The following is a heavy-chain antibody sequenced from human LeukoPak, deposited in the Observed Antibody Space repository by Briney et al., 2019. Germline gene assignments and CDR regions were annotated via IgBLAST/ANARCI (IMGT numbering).Heavy chain of an antibody. CDR1: GGSFSGYY. V-gene: IGHV4-34*01. CDR2: INHSGST. J-gene: IGHJ4*02. D-gene: IGHD6-13*01. Sequence: KASETLSLTCAVYGGSFSGYYWSWIRQPPGKGLEWIGEINHSGSTNYNPSLKSRVTISVDTSKNQFSLKLSSVTAADTAVYYCARRVHSSSWSSYFDYWGQETLVTVSS. CDR3: ARRVHSSSWSSYFDY.